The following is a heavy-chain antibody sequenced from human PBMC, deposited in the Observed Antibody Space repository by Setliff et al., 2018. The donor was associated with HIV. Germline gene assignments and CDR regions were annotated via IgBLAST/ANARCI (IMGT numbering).Heavy chain of an antibody. J-gene: IGHJ5*02. CDR1: GYTFTTYS. D-gene: IGHD3-10*01. CDR2: INPNSGGT. CDR3: ARDVGVRGVIITVSWFDP. Sequence: ASVKVSCKASGYTFTTYSLHWVRQAPGQGLEWMGWINPNSGGTNYAQKFQGRVTMTRDTSISTAYMELSRLRSDDTAVYYCARDVGVRGVIITVSWFDPWGQGTLVTVS. V-gene: IGHV1-2*02.